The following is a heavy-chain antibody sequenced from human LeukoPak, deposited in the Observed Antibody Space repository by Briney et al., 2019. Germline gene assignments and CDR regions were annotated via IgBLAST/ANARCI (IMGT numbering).Heavy chain of an antibody. D-gene: IGHD5-18*01. CDR3: AKERGYSYGAHPDAFDI. J-gene: IGHJ3*02. V-gene: IGHV3-30*18. Sequence: GGSLRLSCAASGFTFSSYGMHWVRQAPGKGLEWVAVISYDGSNKYYADSVKGRFTISRDNSKNTLYLQMNSLRAEDTAVYYCAKERGYSYGAHPDAFDIWGQGTMVTVSS. CDR2: ISYDGSNK. CDR1: GFTFSSYG.